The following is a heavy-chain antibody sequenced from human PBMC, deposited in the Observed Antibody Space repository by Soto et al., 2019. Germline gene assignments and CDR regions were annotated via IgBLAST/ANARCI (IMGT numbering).Heavy chain of an antibody. CDR1: GFTFSSYD. J-gene: IGHJ4*02. Sequence: EVQLVESGGGLVQPGGSLRLSCAASGFTFSSYDMHWVRKATGKGLEWVSAIGTAGDTYYPGSVKGRFTISRENAKNSVYLQMNSLRAGDTAVYYGARARPVAGTIYYWGQGTLVTVSS. V-gene: IGHV3-13*01. CDR3: ARARPVAGTIYY. CDR2: IGTAGDT. D-gene: IGHD6-19*01.